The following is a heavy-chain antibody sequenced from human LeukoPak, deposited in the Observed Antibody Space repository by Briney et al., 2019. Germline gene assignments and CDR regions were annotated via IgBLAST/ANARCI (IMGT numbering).Heavy chain of an antibody. CDR3: ARSVPPPTLVVPADDYSAYYYGMDV. CDR2: INHSGST. Sequence: SETLSLTCAVYGGSFSGYYWSWIRQPPGKRLEWIGEINHSGSTNYNPSLKSRVTISVDTSKNQFSLKLSSVTAADTAVYYCARSVPPPTLVVPADDYSAYYYGMDVWGQGTTVTVSS. CDR1: GGSFSGYY. J-gene: IGHJ6*02. D-gene: IGHD2-2*01. V-gene: IGHV4-34*01.